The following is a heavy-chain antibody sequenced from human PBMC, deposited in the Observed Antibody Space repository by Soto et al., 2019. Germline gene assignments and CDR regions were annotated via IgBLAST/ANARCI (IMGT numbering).Heavy chain of an antibody. V-gene: IGHV3-13*01. D-gene: IGHD3-10*01. CDR1: GFTFSSYD. J-gene: IGHJ5*02. CDR2: IGTAGDT. Sequence: GGSLRLSCAASGFTFSSYDMHWVRQATGKGLEWVSAIGTAGDTYYPGSVKGRFTISRENAKNSLYLQMNSLRAEDTAVYYCARGYYGSGSYYKGVAWFDPWGQGTLVTVSS. CDR3: ARGYYGSGSYYKGVAWFDP.